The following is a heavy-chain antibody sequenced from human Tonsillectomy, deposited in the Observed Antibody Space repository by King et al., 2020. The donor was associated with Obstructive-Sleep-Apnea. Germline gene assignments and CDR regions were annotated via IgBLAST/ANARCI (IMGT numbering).Heavy chain of an antibody. Sequence: LQLQESGPGLVKPSETLSLTCTVSDFSISRGYYWGWIRQPPGKGLDWIGNIFHTGSTYYNPSLKSRVTISVDTSKNQFSLKLSSVTAADTAVYYCARDLRFYGMDVWGQGTTVTVSS. CDR2: IFHTGST. J-gene: IGHJ6*02. CDR1: DFSISRGYY. CDR3: ARDLRFYGMDV. V-gene: IGHV4-38-2*02. D-gene: IGHD3-16*01.